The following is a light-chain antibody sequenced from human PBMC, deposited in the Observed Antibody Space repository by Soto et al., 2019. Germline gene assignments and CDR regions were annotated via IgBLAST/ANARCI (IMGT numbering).Light chain of an antibody. CDR2: GAS. Sequence: IVLTQSPGTLSLSPGERATLSCRASQSVSSSYLAWYQHKPGQAPRLLIYGASSRATGIPDRFSGSGSGADFTLTISRLEPEDFAVYYCHQYGISPPVTFGQGTRLEIK. CDR3: HQYGISPPVT. CDR1: QSVSSSY. V-gene: IGKV3-20*01. J-gene: IGKJ5*01.